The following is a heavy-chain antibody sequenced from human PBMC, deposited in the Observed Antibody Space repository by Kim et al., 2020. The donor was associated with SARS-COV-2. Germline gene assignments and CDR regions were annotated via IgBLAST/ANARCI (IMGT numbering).Heavy chain of an antibody. CDR1: GYTFTSYA. CDR2: INTNTGNP. Sequence: ASVKVSCKASGYTFTSYAMNWVRQAPGQGLEWMGWINTNTGNPTYAQGFTGRFVFSLDTSVSTAYLQISSLKAEDTAVYYCSRSAAKTYYYDSSGQKPTDYCGQGTLVTVSS. J-gene: IGHJ4*02. V-gene: IGHV7-4-1*02. D-gene: IGHD3-22*01. CDR3: SRSAAKTYYYDSSGQKPTDY.